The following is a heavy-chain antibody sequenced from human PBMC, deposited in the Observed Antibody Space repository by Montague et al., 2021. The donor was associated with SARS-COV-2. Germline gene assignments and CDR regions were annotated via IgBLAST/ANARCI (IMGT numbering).Heavy chain of an antibody. CDR2: IYYTGST. Sequence: SETLSLTCTVSGGSVSSGSYYWSWIRQPPGKGLQWIGNIYYTGSTNYNPSLQSRVTISVDSSKNQFSVRLSSVTAADTAVYYCARISGITSWYYDYWGQGTLVTVSS. D-gene: IGHD1-14*01. V-gene: IGHV4-61*01. CDR1: GGSVSSGSYY. CDR3: ARISGITSWYYDY. J-gene: IGHJ4*02.